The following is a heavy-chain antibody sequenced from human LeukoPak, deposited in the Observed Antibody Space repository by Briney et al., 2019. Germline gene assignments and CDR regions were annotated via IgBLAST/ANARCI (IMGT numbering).Heavy chain of an antibody. CDR3: ARQLGYCSRGNCYFDS. Sequence: PGGSLRLSCAASGFTFRSYAMSWVRQAPGKGLEWVSAVGSSATPYYADSVKGRFTISRDDSKNMLYLQANSLRAEDTAVYYCARQLGYCSRGNCYFDSWGQGTLVTVSS. CDR1: GFTFRSYA. D-gene: IGHD2-2*01. J-gene: IGHJ4*02. CDR2: VGSSATP. V-gene: IGHV3-23*01.